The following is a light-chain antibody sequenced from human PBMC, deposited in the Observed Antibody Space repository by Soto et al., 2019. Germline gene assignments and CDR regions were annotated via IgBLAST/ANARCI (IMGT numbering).Light chain of an antibody. CDR2: GTS. J-gene: IGKJ4*01. CDR3: QQYNNWPPLT. Sequence: EIVMTQSPATLSVSPGERATLSCRASQSISSNLARYQQRAGQAPRLLIYGTSTRATGIPARFSVSGSGTEFTLTISSLQSEDFAVYYCQQYNNWPPLTFGGATMVEIK. CDR1: QSISSN. V-gene: IGKV3-15*01.